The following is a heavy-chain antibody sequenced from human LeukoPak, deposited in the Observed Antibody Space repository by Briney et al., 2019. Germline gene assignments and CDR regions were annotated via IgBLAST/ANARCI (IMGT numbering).Heavy chain of an antibody. V-gene: IGHV3-23*01. CDR1: GFSFSNYA. Sequence: PGGSLRLSCVSSGFSFSNYAMSWVRQAPGKGLEWVSSISGSGGSTHYADSVKGRFTISRDKTKNTLYLQMNSLRAENTVVYYCAKSAYYDASGYYREYYFDYWGQGTLVTVSS. D-gene: IGHD3-22*01. CDR3: AKSAYYDASGYYREYYFDY. CDR2: ISGSGGST. J-gene: IGHJ4*02.